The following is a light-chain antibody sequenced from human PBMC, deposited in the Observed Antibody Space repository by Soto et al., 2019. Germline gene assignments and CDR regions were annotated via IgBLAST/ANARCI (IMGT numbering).Light chain of an antibody. CDR1: QSVSSN. J-gene: IGKJ1*01. CDR3: QQYNNWPPDT. Sequence: EIVMTQSPATLSVSPGERATLSCRASQSVSSNLAWYQQKPGQAPRLLIYGASTRATGIPARFSGSGSGTEFTLTISSLQSEDFAVYYCQQYNNWPPDTFGPGTKVEIK. V-gene: IGKV3-15*01. CDR2: GAS.